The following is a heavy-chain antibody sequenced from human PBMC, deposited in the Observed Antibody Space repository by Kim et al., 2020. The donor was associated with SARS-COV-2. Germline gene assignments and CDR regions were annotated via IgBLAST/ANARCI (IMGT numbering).Heavy chain of an antibody. J-gene: IGHJ4*02. CDR3: ATAERGYYYDSSGYYFGY. CDR1: GYTFTSYG. D-gene: IGHD3-22*01. Sequence: ASVKVSCKASGYTFTSYGISWVRQAPGQGLEWMGWISAYNGNTNYAQKLQGRVTMTTDTSTSTAYMELRSLRTDDTAVYYCATAERGYYYDSSGYYFGYWVQGTLVTVSS. CDR2: ISAYNGNT. V-gene: IGHV1-18*01.